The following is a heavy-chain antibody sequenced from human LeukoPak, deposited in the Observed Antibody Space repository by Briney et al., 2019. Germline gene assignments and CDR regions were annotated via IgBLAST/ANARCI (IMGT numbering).Heavy chain of an antibody. CDR1: GYTFTGYY. V-gene: IGHV1-2*02. CDR3: ARAVYGGNLPNFDY. J-gene: IGHJ4*02. D-gene: IGHD4-23*01. CDR2: INPNSGGT. Sequence: GASVKVSCKASGYTFTGYYMHWVRQAPGQGLEWMGWINPNSGGTNYAQKFQGRVTMTRDTSISTAYMELSRLRSDDTAVYYCARAVYGGNLPNFDYWGQGTLVTVSS.